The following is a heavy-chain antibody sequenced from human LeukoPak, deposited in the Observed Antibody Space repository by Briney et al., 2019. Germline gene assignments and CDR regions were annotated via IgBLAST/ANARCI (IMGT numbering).Heavy chain of an antibody. V-gene: IGHV1-69*06. CDR1: GGTFSSYA. CDR3: AREGGTGGTAMVLTMGYYFDY. Sequence: SVKVSCKASGGTFSSYAISWVRQAPGQGLEWMGGIIPIFGTANYAQKFQGRVTITADRSTSTAYMELSSLRSEDTAVYYCAREGGTGGTAMVLTMGYYFDYWGQGTLVTVSS. J-gene: IGHJ4*02. D-gene: IGHD5-18*01. CDR2: IIPIFGTA.